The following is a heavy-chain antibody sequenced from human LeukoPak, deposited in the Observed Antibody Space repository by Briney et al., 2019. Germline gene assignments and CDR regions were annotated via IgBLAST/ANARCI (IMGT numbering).Heavy chain of an antibody. CDR3: ARRSTSGKYWDYFDY. CDR2: IYDGGST. CDR1: GGSISSYS. D-gene: IGHD1-26*01. J-gene: IGHJ4*02. V-gene: IGHV4-59*08. Sequence: SETLSLTCTVSGGSISSYSWTWIRQPPGKGLEWIGYIYDGGSTNYNPSLKSRVTISVDTSKNQFSLKLSSVTAADTAVYYCARRSTSGKYWDYFDYWGQGTLVTVSS.